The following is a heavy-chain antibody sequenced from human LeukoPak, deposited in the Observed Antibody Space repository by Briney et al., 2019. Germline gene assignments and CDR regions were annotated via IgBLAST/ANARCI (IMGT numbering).Heavy chain of an antibody. D-gene: IGHD2-2*02. CDR1: GFTFSSYS. Sequence: GGSLRLSCAASGFTFSSYSMNWVRQAPGKGLEWVSSISSSSSYIYYADSVKGRFTISRDNAKNSLYLQMNSLRAEDTAVYYCARGRRYQLLYGYYYYYMDVWGKGTTVTVSS. J-gene: IGHJ6*03. CDR3: ARGRRYQLLYGYYYYYMDV. V-gene: IGHV3-21*01. CDR2: ISSSSSYI.